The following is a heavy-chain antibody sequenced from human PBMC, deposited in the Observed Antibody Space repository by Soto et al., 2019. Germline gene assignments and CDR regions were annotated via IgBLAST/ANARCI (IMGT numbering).Heavy chain of an antibody. CDR3: PSADHDGPTVRKRYFYP. CDR2: ISWDGGRT. J-gene: IGHJ5*02. Sequence: PESGPEWTSLISWDGGRTLYSDSVKGRFIISRDNSKNSLYLQMNSLTTEDTALYFCPSADHDGPTVRKRYFYPCDQGT. D-gene: IGHD3-9*01. V-gene: IGHV3-43*01.